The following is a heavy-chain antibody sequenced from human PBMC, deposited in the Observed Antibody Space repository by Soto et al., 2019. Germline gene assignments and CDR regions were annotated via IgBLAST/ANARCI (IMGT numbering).Heavy chain of an antibody. J-gene: IGHJ6*02. Sequence: SETLSLTCTVSGVSISSYYWSWIRQPPGKGLEWIGYIYYSGSTNYNPSLKSRVTISVDTSKNQFSLKLSSVTAADTAVYYCARDLGSSSWASYYYYGMDVWGQGTTVTVSS. CDR1: GVSISSYY. CDR3: ARDLGSSSWASYYYYGMDV. V-gene: IGHV4-59*01. CDR2: IYYSGST. D-gene: IGHD6-13*01.